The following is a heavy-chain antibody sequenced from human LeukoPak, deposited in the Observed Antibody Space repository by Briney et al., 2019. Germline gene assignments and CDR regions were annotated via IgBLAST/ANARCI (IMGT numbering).Heavy chain of an antibody. Sequence: ASVKVSCKASGGTFSSYAISWVRQAPGQGLEWMGWINPNSGGTNYAQKFQGRVTLTRDTSIRTAYMELSRLRSDDTAVYYCATMNSGYYYHMDVWGQGTTVTISS. D-gene: IGHD1-7*01. J-gene: IGHJ6*03. V-gene: IGHV1-2*02. CDR3: ATMNSGYYYHMDV. CDR2: INPNSGGT. CDR1: GGTFSSYA.